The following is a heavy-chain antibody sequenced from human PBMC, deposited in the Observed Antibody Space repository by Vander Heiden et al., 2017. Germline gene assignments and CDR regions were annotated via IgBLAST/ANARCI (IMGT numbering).Heavy chain of an antibody. Sequence: EVHLEQSGGGLVRPGGSLRLSCAASGFTFSNYVMNWVRQAPGKGLEWVSSINSDSTYIYYADSVKGRFTVYRDHAKSSLFLELKSLRVEDTAVYYCAREWGDGFNPTGYWGQGTLVTVSS. CDR2: INSDSTYI. CDR3: AREWGDGFNPTGY. J-gene: IGHJ4*02. D-gene: IGHD3-10*01. CDR1: GFTFSNYV. V-gene: IGHV3-21*01.